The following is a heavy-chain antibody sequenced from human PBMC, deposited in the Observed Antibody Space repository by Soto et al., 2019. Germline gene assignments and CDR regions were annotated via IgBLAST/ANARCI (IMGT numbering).Heavy chain of an antibody. D-gene: IGHD3-10*01. CDR3: ARRLTFVRGALVWGYMDV. Sequence: QVQLQESGPGLVKPSQTLSLTCTVSGGSITSGADYWTWIRQYPGKGLEWIGYIYYTGSTSYNPSLQSRISISVDKSKNKFSLNLSSVTAADTAVYYGARRLTFVRGALVWGYMDVWGKGTTVTVSS. CDR1: GGSITSGADY. J-gene: IGHJ6*03. V-gene: IGHV4-31*03. CDR2: IYYTGST.